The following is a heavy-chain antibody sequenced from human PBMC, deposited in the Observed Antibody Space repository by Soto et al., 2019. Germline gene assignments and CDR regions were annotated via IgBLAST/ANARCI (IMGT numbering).Heavy chain of an antibody. J-gene: IGHJ2*01. D-gene: IGHD3-16*02. CDR1: GFPSSTYA. CDR2: ISESGHHT. V-gene: IGHV3-23*01. Sequence: DVQLLESGGGLVEPGGSLTLSCAASGFPSSTYALNGVRQAPGKGPEWVSTISESGHHTHYADSVKGRFTISRDKSKNTLSLQMNSLRVDDTAIYYCTKSDGCGGGACYTGTYYYFDVWGRGILVTVSS. CDR3: TKSDGCGGGACYTGTYYYFDV.